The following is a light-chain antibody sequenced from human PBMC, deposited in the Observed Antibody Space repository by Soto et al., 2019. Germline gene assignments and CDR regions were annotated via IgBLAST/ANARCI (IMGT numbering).Light chain of an antibody. Sequence: QSVLTQPASVSGSPGQSITISCTGTSSDVGSYNLVSWYQQHPGKAPKLMIYDVSNRSSGVSYRFSGSKSGNTASLTISGLQAEDDADYYCSSYTSRSTLVFGTGTKVTVL. J-gene: IGLJ1*01. CDR2: DVS. V-gene: IGLV2-14*02. CDR1: SSDVGSYNL. CDR3: SSYTSRSTLV.